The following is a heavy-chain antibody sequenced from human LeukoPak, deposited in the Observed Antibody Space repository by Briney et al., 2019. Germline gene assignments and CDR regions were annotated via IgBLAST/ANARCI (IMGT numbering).Heavy chain of an antibody. CDR1: GGSISSYY. CDR2: IYYSGST. V-gene: IGHV4-59*12. J-gene: IGHJ4*02. D-gene: IGHD3-3*01. Sequence: SETLSLTCTVSGGSISSYYWNWIRQPPGKGLEWIGYIYYSGSTNYNPSLKSRVTISVDTSKNQLSLNLKSVTAADTAMYYCARDGVVTMELDYWGQGTMVTVSS. CDR3: ARDGVVTMELDY.